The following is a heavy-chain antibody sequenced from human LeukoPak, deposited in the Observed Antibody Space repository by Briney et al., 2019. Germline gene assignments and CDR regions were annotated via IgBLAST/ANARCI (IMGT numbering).Heavy chain of an antibody. CDR1: GYTFTGYY. V-gene: IGHV1-2*02. D-gene: IGHD6-19*01. CDR3: ARDGGIAVAGFDY. J-gene: IGHJ4*02. Sequence: ASVKVSCKASGYTFTGYYMHWVRPAPGQGLEWMGWINPNSGGTNYAQKFQGRVTMTRDTSIGTAYMELSRLRSDDTAVYYCARDGGIAVAGFDYWGQGTLVTVSS. CDR2: INPNSGGT.